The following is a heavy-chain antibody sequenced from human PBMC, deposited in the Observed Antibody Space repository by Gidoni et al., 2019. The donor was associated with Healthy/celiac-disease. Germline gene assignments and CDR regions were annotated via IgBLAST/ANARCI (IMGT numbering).Heavy chain of an antibody. CDR3: AKPPPNTFGGVIADAFDI. CDR2: ISYDGSNK. J-gene: IGHJ3*02. CDR1: GFTFSSYG. D-gene: IGHD3-16*02. Sequence: GVVQPGRSLRLSCAASGFTFSSYGMHWVRQAPGKGLEWVAVISYDGSNKYYADSVKGRFTISRDNSKNTLYLQMNSLRAEDTAVYYCAKPPPNTFGGVIADAFDIWGQGTMVTVSS. V-gene: IGHV3-30*18.